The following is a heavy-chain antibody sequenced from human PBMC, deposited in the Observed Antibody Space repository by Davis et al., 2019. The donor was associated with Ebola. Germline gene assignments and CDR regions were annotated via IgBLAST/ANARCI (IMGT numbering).Heavy chain of an antibody. CDR3: ARDRWSGGSYSAY. V-gene: IGHV1-3*01. D-gene: IGHD1-26*01. CDR1: GYTFTSYA. Sequence: AAPVKVSCKASGYTFTSYAIHWVRQAPGQRLEWMGWINAGNRNTKYSQKFQGRVTITRDTSASTAYMELSSLRSEDTAVYYCARDRWSGGSYSAYWGQGTLVTVSS. J-gene: IGHJ4*02. CDR2: INAGNRNT.